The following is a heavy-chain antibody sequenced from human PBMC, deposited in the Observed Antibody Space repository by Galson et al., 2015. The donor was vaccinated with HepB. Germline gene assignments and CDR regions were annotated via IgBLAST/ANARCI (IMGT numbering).Heavy chain of an antibody. CDR1: EFILSSYA. V-gene: IGHV3-23*01. J-gene: IGHJ4*02. Sequence: SLRLSCATSEFILSSYAMTWVRQSPERGLEWVSTINGRGDKTYSTDSVKGRFTISRDNSNNTLYLQLTSLRAEDTAIYFCAKRSWGNYRSPFEHWGQGTLVTGSS. D-gene: IGHD3-16*02. CDR2: INGRGDKT. CDR3: AKRSWGNYRSPFEH.